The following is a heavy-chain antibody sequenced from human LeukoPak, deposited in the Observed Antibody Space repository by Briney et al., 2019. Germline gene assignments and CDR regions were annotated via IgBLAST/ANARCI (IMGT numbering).Heavy chain of an antibody. CDR3: AIQDHTYYDFWSGPPGHFQH. CDR1: GGSFSGYY. J-gene: IGHJ1*01. CDR2: INHSGST. V-gene: IGHV4-34*01. Sequence: SETLSLTCAVYGGSFSGYYWSWIRQPPGKGLEWIGEINHSGSTNYNPSLKSRVTISVDTSKNQFSLKLSSVTAADTAVYYCAIQDHTYYDFWSGPPGHFQHWGQGTLVTVSS. D-gene: IGHD3-3*01.